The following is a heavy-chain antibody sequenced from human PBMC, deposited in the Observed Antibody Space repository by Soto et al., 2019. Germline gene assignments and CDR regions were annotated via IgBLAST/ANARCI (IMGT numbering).Heavy chain of an antibody. CDR2: ISAYHGNT. V-gene: IGHV1-18*01. CDR3: AWALLENYDFLTQDYYCHRDA. CDR1: GYNFSSYG. D-gene: IGHD3-9*01. Sequence: QVQLVQSGAEVKKPGASVKVSGKASGYNFSSYGISWVRQAPGQGLECMGWISAYHGNTKYAQKLQGRGNMTTDTSTITAYMERRSLRSDYKAVYYCAWALLENYDFLTQDYYCHRDALGKWTTFTVSS. J-gene: IGHJ6*03.